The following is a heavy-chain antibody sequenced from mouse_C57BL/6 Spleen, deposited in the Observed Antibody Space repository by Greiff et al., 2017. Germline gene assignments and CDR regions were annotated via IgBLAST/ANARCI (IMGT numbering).Heavy chain of an antibody. CDR1: GYAFSSSW. V-gene: IGHV1-82*01. CDR2: IYPGDGDT. CDR3: ARGVYYGSSYDAMDY. Sequence: VQLQQSGPELVKPGASVKISCKASGYAFSSSWMNWVKQRPGKGLEWIGRIYPGDGDTNYNGKFKGQATLTADKSSSTAYMQLSSLTSEDSAVYFCARGVYYGSSYDAMDYWGQGTSVTVSS. D-gene: IGHD1-1*01. J-gene: IGHJ4*01.